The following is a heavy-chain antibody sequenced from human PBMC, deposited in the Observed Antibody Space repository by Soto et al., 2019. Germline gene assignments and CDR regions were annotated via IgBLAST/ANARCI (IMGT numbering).Heavy chain of an antibody. CDR2: ISWDGGST. Sequence: GGSLRLSCAASGFTFDDYTMHWVRQAPGKGLEWVSLISWDGGSTYYADSVKGRFTISRDNSKNSLYLQMNSLRTEDTALYYCAKDSLAVGFRGADYYYYGMDVWGQGTTVTVSS. V-gene: IGHV3-43*01. CDR3: AKDSLAVGFRGADYYYYGMDV. D-gene: IGHD6-19*01. J-gene: IGHJ6*02. CDR1: GFTFDDYT.